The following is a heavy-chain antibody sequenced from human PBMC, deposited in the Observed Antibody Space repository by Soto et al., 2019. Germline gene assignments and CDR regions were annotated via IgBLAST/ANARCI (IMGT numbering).Heavy chain of an antibody. CDR2: IWYDGSNK. CDR3: TREPSVWIGQLVLSAFDI. D-gene: IGHD6-13*01. J-gene: IGHJ3*02. Sequence: QVQLVESGGGVVQPGRSLRLSCAASGFTFSSYGMHWVRQAPGKGLEWVAVIWYDGSNKYYADSVKGRFTISRDNSKNTLYLQMNSLRAEDTAVYYCTREPSVWIGQLVLSAFDIWGQGTMVTVSS. V-gene: IGHV3-33*01. CDR1: GFTFSSYG.